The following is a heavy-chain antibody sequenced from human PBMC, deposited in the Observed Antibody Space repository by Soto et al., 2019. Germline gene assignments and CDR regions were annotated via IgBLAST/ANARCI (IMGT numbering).Heavy chain of an antibody. D-gene: IGHD3-9*01. CDR1: GGSFSGYY. CDR3: ARGPGDILTGYYRGPYIWFDP. Sequence: QVQLQQWGAGLLKPSETLSLTCAVYGGSFSGYYWSWIRQPPGKGLEWIGEINHSGSTNYNPSLKSRVTISVDTSKNQFSLKLSSVTAADTAVYYCARGPGDILTGYYRGPYIWFDPWGQGTLVTVSS. J-gene: IGHJ5*02. V-gene: IGHV4-34*01. CDR2: INHSGST.